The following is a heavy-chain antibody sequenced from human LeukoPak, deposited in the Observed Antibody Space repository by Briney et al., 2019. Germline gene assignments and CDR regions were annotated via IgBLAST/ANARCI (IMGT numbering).Heavy chain of an antibody. V-gene: IGHV4-34*01. CDR2: IYYSGST. CDR3: ARRYSSGPPNFDY. CDR1: GGSFSGYY. Sequence: SETLSLTCAVYGGSFSGYYWSWIRQPPGKGLEWIGSIYYSGSTYYNPSLKSRVTISVDTSKNQFSLKLSSATAADTAVYYCARRYSSGPPNFDYWGQGTLVTVSS. D-gene: IGHD6-25*01. J-gene: IGHJ4*02.